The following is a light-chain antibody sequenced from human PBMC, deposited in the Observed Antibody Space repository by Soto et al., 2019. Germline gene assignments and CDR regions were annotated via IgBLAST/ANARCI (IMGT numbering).Light chain of an antibody. Sequence: DIVMTQSPLSLPVTPGEPASISCRSSQSLLHTNGYNYLDWYLQKRGQSPQLLIYLGSNRASGVPDRFSGSGLGTDFTLKISRVEAEDVGVYYCMQALQTPRTLGQGTKVEIK. CDR2: LGS. CDR3: MQALQTPRT. V-gene: IGKV2-28*01. J-gene: IGKJ1*01. CDR1: QSLLHTNGYNY.